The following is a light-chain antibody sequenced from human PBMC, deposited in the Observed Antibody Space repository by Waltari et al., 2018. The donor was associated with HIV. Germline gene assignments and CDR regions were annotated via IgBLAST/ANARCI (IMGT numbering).Light chain of an antibody. CDR3: ASYTSSDTYV. Sequence: QSALTQPASVSGSLGQSITISCTGTSNDIGGYDFVSWYQHHPGQGPKLIIYEVSNRPSGISNRFSGAKSDNTASLTISGLQVEDEADYYCASYTSSDTYVFGSGTNVTVL. V-gene: IGLV2-14*01. CDR1: SNDIGGYDF. CDR2: EVS. J-gene: IGLJ1*01.